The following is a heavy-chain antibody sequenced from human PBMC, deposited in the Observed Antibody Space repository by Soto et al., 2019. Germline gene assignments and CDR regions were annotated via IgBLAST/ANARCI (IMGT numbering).Heavy chain of an antibody. CDR2: ISYDGSNK. Sequence: QVQLVESGGGVVQPGRSLRLSCAASGFTFSSYAMHWVRQAPGKGLEWVAVISYDGSNKYYADSVKGRFTISRDNSKNTLYLQMNSLRAEDTAVYYCATFRFLEWLLQLDYWGQGTLVTVSS. V-gene: IGHV3-30-3*01. CDR3: ATFRFLEWLLQLDY. CDR1: GFTFSSYA. J-gene: IGHJ4*02. D-gene: IGHD3-3*01.